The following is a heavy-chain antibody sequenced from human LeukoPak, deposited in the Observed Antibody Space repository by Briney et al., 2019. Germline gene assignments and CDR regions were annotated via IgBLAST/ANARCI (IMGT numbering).Heavy chain of an antibody. Sequence: PGGSLRLSCAASGFSFRYYWMTWVRQTPGNGLEWVANIKEDGTTKYYVDSLRGRFTASRDNAQNSLYLQMNSLRVEDTATYYCARIGYSSSSYDYWGQGILVTVSS. CDR1: GFSFRYYW. V-gene: IGHV3-7*01. CDR3: ARIGYSSSSYDY. D-gene: IGHD6-6*01. CDR2: IKEDGTTK. J-gene: IGHJ4*02.